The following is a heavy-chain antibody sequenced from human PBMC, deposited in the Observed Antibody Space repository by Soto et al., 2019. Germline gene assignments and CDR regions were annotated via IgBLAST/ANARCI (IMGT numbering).Heavy chain of an antibody. J-gene: IGHJ3*02. V-gene: IGHV1-8*01. D-gene: IGHD3-22*01. CDR3: TRGHYYDTSGSYVFAAFDI. CDR1: GYTFTSYD. CDR2: MNPKNGNA. Sequence: QVQLVQSGAEVKKPGASVKVSCKASGYTFTSYDINWVRQATGQGLEWLGWMNPKNGNAGYARNVQGRVTLTRDSAISTAYMELNSLRSEDTALYYCTRGHYYDTSGSYVFAAFDIWGQGTMVSVSS.